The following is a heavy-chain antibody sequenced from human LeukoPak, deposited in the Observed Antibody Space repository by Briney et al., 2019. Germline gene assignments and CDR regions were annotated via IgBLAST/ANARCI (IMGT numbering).Heavy chain of an antibody. CDR1: GYTFTGYY. CDR3: ARVGSSGWYGMYYFDY. CDR2: INPNSGGT. D-gene: IGHD6-19*01. J-gene: IGHJ4*02. Sequence: ASVKVSCKASGYTFTGYYMHWVRQAPGQGLEWMGWINPNSGGTNYAQKSQGRVTMTRDTSISTAYMELSRLRSDDTAVYYCARVGSSGWYGMYYFDYWGQGTLVTVSS. V-gene: IGHV1-2*02.